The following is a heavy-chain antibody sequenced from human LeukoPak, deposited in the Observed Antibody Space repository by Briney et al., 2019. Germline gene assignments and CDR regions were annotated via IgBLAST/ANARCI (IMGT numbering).Heavy chain of an antibody. CDR3: ARDGLAAATLHWCFDL. CDR1: GFTFSNYG. Sequence: GGSLRLSCAASGFTFSNYGMHWVRQAPGKGLEWVAFIRYDGSENYYADSVSGRFTISRDNSKNTLYLQMNSLRAEDTAVYYCARDGLAAATLHWCFDLWGRGTLVTVSS. V-gene: IGHV3-30*02. J-gene: IGHJ2*01. D-gene: IGHD2-15*01. CDR2: IRYDGSEN.